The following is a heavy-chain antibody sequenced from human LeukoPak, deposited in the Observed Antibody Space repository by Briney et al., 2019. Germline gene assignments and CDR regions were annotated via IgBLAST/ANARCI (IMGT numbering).Heavy chain of an antibody. Sequence: GGSPRLSCAASGFTFSDYALGWVRQAPGRGLEWVATLSGSGAGTYYSDSVQGRFTISRDNSKNTLYLQMNSLRAEDTAVYYCAKEFLYSSGWTVDYWGQGTLVTVSS. CDR1: GFTFSDYA. CDR2: LSGSGAGT. CDR3: AKEFLYSSGWTVDY. V-gene: IGHV3-23*01. D-gene: IGHD6-19*01. J-gene: IGHJ4*02.